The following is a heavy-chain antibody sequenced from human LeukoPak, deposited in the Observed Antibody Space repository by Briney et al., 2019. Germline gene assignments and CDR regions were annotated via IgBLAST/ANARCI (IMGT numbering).Heavy chain of an antibody. J-gene: IGHJ5*02. D-gene: IGHD1-1*01. CDR3: ARRTSNQPFWLDP. V-gene: IGHV3-21*01. Sequence: GGSLRLSCAASGFTFSSYSMNWVRQAPGKGLEWVSSISSSSSYIYYADSVKGRFTISRDNAKNSLYLQMNSLRAEDTAVYYCARRTSNQPFWLDPWGQGTLVTVSS. CDR1: GFTFSSYS. CDR2: ISSSSSYI.